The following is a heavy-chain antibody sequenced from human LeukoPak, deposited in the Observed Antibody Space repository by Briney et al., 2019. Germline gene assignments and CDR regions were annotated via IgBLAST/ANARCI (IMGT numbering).Heavy chain of an antibody. CDR2: IWYDGSNR. CDR1: GFTFSSYA. CDR3: ARDQPRVLAALPDF. J-gene: IGHJ4*02. D-gene: IGHD6-6*01. Sequence: GGSLRLSCTASGFTFSSYAMNWVRQTPGKGLEWVAVIWYDGSNRQYADSVKDRFTVSRDNSENKLFLEMIRLSVEDTAVYFCARDQPRVLAALPDFWGQGTLVTVSS. V-gene: IGHV3-33*08.